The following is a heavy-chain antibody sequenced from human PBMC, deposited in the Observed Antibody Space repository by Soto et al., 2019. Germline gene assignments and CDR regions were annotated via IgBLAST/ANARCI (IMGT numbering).Heavy chain of an antibody. Sequence: QVQLQESGPGLVKPSETLPLTCTVSGGSISSYYWSWIRQPPGKGLEWIGYIYYSGSTNYNPSLTSRVTISVDTSKNQFSLKLSSVTAADTAVYYCARSDGRYWGQGTLVTVSS. V-gene: IGHV4-59*01. CDR2: IYYSGST. CDR3: ARSDGRY. J-gene: IGHJ4*02. CDR1: GGSISSYY.